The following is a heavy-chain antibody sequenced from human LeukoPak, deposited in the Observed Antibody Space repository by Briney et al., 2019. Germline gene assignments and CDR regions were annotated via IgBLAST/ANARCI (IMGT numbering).Heavy chain of an antibody. CDR2: IGGGIGTT. V-gene: IGHV3-48*02. CDR3: ARVGRVTTPRYCVY. Sequence: GGSLSLSCAACGFTFSNYDMIWLRQATGKGLEWLSSIGGGIGTTFYADSVKGRFTISRDNAKNSVYLQMNSLRDEDTAVYYCARVGRVTTPRYCVYWGQGTRVTVSS. D-gene: IGHD4-17*01. J-gene: IGHJ4*02. CDR1: GFTFSNYD.